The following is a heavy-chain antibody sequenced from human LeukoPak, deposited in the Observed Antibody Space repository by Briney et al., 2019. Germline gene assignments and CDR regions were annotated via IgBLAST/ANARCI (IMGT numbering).Heavy chain of an antibody. D-gene: IGHD6-13*01. Sequence: SETLSLTCTVSVGSISSYYWSWIRQPPGKGLEWIGYIYYSGSTNYNPSLKSRVTISVDTSKNQFSLKLSSVTAADTAVYYCAREQQLVPPYYYYMDVWGKGITVTVSS. CDR1: VGSISSYY. V-gene: IGHV4-59*01. CDR3: AREQQLVPPYYYYMDV. CDR2: IYYSGST. J-gene: IGHJ6*03.